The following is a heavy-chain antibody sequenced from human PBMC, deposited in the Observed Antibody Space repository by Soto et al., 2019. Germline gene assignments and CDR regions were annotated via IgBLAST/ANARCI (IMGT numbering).Heavy chain of an antibody. J-gene: IGHJ6*02. D-gene: IGHD6-6*01. Sequence: QVQLVESGGGVVQPGRSLRLSCAASGFTFSSYGMHWVRQAPGKGLEWVAVIWYDGSKKYYADSVKGRFTISRDNSKNTLYVQMNSLRAEDTAVYYCARGEYRSSSVDYYYYGMDVWGQGTTVTVSS. CDR3: ARGEYRSSSVDYYYYGMDV. V-gene: IGHV3-33*01. CDR1: GFTFSSYG. CDR2: IWYDGSKK.